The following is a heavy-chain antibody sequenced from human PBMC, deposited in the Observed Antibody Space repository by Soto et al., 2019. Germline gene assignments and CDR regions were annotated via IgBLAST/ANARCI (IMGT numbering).Heavy chain of an antibody. J-gene: IGHJ5*02. CDR1: GFTFSNYA. CDR3: AKGDGTNSWDGVS. D-gene: IGHD2-8*01. Sequence: EVQLLESGGGLVQPGGSLRLSCAASGFTFSNYAMSWVRQAPGKGLEWASAIRGSGAETFYPDSVKGRFTISREKSKNTLYLQVNSLRAEYTAVDYCAKGDGTNSWDGVSWGQGTLVTVSS. V-gene: IGHV3-23*01. CDR2: IRGSGAET.